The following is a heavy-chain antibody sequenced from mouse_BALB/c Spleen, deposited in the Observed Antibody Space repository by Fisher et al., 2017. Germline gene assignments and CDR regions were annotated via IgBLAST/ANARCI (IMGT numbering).Heavy chain of an antibody. D-gene: IGHD2-4*01. V-gene: IGHV1S14*01. Sequence: KFKGKATLTVDTSSSTAYVDLSSLTSEDSAVYYCARWGYDYEGYYAMDYWGQGTSVTVSS. CDR3: ARWGYDYEGYYAMDY. J-gene: IGHJ4*01.